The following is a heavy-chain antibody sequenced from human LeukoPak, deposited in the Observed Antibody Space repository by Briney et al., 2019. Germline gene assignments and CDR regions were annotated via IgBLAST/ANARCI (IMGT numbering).Heavy chain of an antibody. D-gene: IGHD1-26*01. CDR3: ARHRNSGSYGDGFDM. V-gene: IGHV5-51*01. Sequence: GESLKISCKASGYRFTNYWIGWVRQMPGKGLEWMGIIYAGDSDTRYSPSFQAQVAISADKSISTAYLQWSSLKASDTAMYYCARHRNSGSYGDGFDMWGQGTMVTVSS. CDR2: IYAGDSDT. J-gene: IGHJ3*02. CDR1: GYRFTNYW.